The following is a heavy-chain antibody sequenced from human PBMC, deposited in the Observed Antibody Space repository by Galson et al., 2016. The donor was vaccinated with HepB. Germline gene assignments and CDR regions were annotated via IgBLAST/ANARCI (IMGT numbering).Heavy chain of an antibody. CDR3: ARGPTLVATFKDYYYGLDA. CDR1: SGSIGPYY. J-gene: IGHJ6*02. Sequence: SETLSLTCTVSSGSIGPYYWSWIRQPPGKGPEWVGFIYHSGGTRYNPSLRSRVTMSVDTSKNQFSLNVRSVTAADTAVYYCARGPTLVATFKDYYYGLDAWGQGTTVTVSS. CDR2: IYHSGGT. D-gene: IGHD5-12*01. V-gene: IGHV4-59*01.